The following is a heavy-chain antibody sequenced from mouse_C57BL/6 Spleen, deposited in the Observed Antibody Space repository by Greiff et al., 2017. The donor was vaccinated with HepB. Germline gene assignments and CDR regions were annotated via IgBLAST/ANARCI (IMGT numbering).Heavy chain of an antibody. J-gene: IGHJ2*01. CDR2: IDPSDSET. CDR1: GYTFTSYW. V-gene: IGHV1-52*01. Sequence: QVQLQQPGAELVRPGSSVKLSCKASGYTFTSYWMHWVKQRPIQGLEWIGNIDPSDSETHYNQKFKDKATLTVDKSSSTAYMQLSSLTSEDSAVYDCARGLRFSSYYFDYWGQGTTLTVSS. D-gene: IGHD1-1*01. CDR3: ARGLRFSSYYFDY.